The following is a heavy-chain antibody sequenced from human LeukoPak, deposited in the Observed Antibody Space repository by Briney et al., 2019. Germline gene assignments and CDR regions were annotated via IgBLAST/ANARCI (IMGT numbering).Heavy chain of an antibody. CDR2: ISYDGSNK. CDR3: AKEGIAVAANWFDP. Sequence: GGSLGLSCAASGFTFSNAWMSWVRQAPGKGLEWVAVISYDGSNKYYADSVKGRFTISRDNSKNTLYLQMNSLRAEDTAVYYCAKEGIAVAANWFDPWGQGTLVTVSS. D-gene: IGHD6-19*01. V-gene: IGHV3-30*18. J-gene: IGHJ5*02. CDR1: GFTFSNAW.